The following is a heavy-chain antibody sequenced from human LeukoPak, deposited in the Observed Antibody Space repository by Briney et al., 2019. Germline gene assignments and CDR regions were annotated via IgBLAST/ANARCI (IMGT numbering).Heavy chain of an antibody. CDR1: GFTVSSNY. CDR3: ARDEDVVVPAAIDSYNAFDI. V-gene: IGHV3-11*04. CDR2: ISSSGSTI. D-gene: IGHD2-2*01. Sequence: GGSLRLSCAASGFTVSSNYMSWVRQAPGKGLEWVSYISSSGSTIYYADSVKGRFTISRDNAKNSLYLQMNSLRAEDTAVYYCARDEDVVVPAAIDSYNAFDIWGQGTMVTVSS. J-gene: IGHJ3*02.